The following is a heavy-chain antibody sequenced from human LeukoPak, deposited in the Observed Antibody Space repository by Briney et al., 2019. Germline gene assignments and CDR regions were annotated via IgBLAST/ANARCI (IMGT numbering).Heavy chain of an antibody. V-gene: IGHV6-1*01. J-gene: IGHJ4*02. Sequence: SQTLSLTCAISGDSDSSNSAAWNWIRQSPSRGLEWLGRTYYRSKWYNDYAVSVKSRITINPDTSKNQFSLQLNSVTPEDTVVYYCAREGLAAAGTGYGFDYWGQGTLVTVSS. D-gene: IGHD6-13*01. CDR3: AREGLAAAGTGYGFDY. CDR2: TYYRSKWYN. CDR1: GDSDSSNSAA.